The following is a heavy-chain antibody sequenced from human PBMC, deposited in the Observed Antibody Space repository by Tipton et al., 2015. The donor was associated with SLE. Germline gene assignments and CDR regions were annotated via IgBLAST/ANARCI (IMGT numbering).Heavy chain of an antibody. CDR1: GGSINSYY. V-gene: IGHV4-59*01. J-gene: IGHJ4*02. D-gene: IGHD2-21*01. CDR3: ARGGLIPGYFDS. Sequence: TLSLTCTVSGGSINSYYWSWIRQPPGKGLEWIGYIYYRGSTIYNPSLKSRVTISVDTSKNQFSLKLNSVTAADTAVYYCARGGLIPGYFDSWGQGTLVTVSS. CDR2: IYYRGST.